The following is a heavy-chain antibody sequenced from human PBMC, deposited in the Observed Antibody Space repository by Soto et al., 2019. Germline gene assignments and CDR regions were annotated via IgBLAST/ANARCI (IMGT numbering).Heavy chain of an antibody. V-gene: IGHV3-64*04. Sequence: PGGSLILSCSASGFRFRSYAMHWVRRAPGKGLEYVAGIRSIGGDTLYADSVKGRFTISRDNAKNSLYLQMNSLRAEDTAVYYCASGGAFDIWGQGTMVTVS. J-gene: IGHJ3*02. CDR1: GFRFRSYA. CDR3: ASGGAFDI. CDR2: IRSIGGDT.